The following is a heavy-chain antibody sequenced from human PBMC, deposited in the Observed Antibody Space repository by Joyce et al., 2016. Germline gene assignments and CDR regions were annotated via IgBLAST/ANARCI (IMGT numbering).Heavy chain of an antibody. J-gene: IGHJ4*02. Sequence: EVRLLESGGGLVQPGGSRGLSCVGSGFTFSSFAMGWVRQVQGKGRQWVTSISGSSGRTFYADSVKGRFTISRDNSKNTLFLEMNSLRVEDTAIYYCAKFSGQLLEAYYFKDWGQGTLVTVSS. V-gene: IGHV3-23*01. CDR3: AKFSGQLLEAYYFKD. D-gene: IGHD2/OR15-2a*01. CDR2: ISGSSGRT. CDR1: GFTFSSFA.